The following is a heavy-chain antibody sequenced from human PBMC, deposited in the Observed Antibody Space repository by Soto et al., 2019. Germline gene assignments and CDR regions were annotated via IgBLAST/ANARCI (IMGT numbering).Heavy chain of an antibody. J-gene: IGHJ4*02. D-gene: IGHD2-15*01. Sequence: QVQLVQSGAEVKKPGSSVKVSCKASGGTFSSYAISWVRQAPGQGLEWMGGIIPIFGTANYAQKFQGRVTITADESTSAAYMELSSLRSEDTAVYYCARETRYCSGCSCFDCWGQGTLVTVSS. CDR3: ARETRYCSGCSCFDC. CDR2: IIPIFGTA. CDR1: GGTFSSYA. V-gene: IGHV1-69*12.